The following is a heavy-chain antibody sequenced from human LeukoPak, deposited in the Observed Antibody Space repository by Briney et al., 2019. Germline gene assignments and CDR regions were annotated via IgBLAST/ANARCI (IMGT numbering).Heavy chain of an antibody. D-gene: IGHD6-19*01. CDR1: GFTFGSYT. V-gene: IGHV3-21*01. CDR3: AREPYSSAWLFDY. J-gene: IGHJ4*02. Sequence: GGSLTLSCAASGFTFGSYTMNWVRQAPGKGLDWVASISSSRSYIYYADSMKGRFTISRDNAKNSLYLQLKSLTAEDTAVYYCAREPYSSAWLFDYWGQGTLVTVSS. CDR2: ISSSRSYI.